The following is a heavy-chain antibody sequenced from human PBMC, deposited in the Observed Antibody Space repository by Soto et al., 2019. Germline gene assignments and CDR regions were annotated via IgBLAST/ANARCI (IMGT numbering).Heavy chain of an antibody. D-gene: IGHD3-3*01. Sequence: QVQLVESGGGVVQPGRSLRLSCAASGFTFSSYGMHWVRQAPGKGLEWVAVISYDGSNKYYADSVKGRFTISRDNSKNTLYLQMNSLTAEDPAVYYCAKDRVRFFEWLLANQRLRYYDGMDVWGQGTTVTVSS. CDR2: ISYDGSNK. CDR3: AKDRVRFFEWLLANQRLRYYDGMDV. J-gene: IGHJ6*02. CDR1: GFTFSSYG. V-gene: IGHV3-30*18.